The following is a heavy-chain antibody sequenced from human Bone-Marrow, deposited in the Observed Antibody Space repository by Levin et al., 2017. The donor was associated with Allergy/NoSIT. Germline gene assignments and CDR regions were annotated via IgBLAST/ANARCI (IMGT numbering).Heavy chain of an antibody. Sequence: ETLSLTCAASGFTFSNSSMNWVRQAPGKGLEWVSYISDSSSSIFYADSVKGRFTISRDNAKNSLFLQMNSLRDADTAVYYCARECPHLTYSRTWYYYYSVDGCRQATTVTVSS. CDR3: ARECPHLTYSRTWYYYYSVDG. J-gene: IGHJ6*02. CDR2: ISDSSSSI. D-gene: IGHD6-13*01. V-gene: IGHV3-48*02. CDR1: GFTFSNSS.